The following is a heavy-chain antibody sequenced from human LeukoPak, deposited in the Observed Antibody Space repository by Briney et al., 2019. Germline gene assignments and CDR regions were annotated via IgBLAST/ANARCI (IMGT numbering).Heavy chain of an antibody. Sequence: GGSLRLSCAASGFTVSSNYMSWVRQAPGEGLEWVSVIYSGGSTYYADSVKGRFTISRDNSKNTLYLQMNSLRAEDTAVHYCASNDYYDSSGHNFDYWGQGTLVTVSS. J-gene: IGHJ4*02. D-gene: IGHD3-22*01. CDR3: ASNDYYDSSGHNFDY. V-gene: IGHV3-66*01. CDR1: GFTVSSNY. CDR2: IYSGGST.